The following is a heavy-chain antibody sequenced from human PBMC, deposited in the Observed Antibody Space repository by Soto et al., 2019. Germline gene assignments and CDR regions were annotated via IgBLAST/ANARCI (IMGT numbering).Heavy chain of an antibody. Sequence: EVQLVESGGGLVQPGGSLRLSCAASGFTFSAHYMDWVRQAPGKGLEWVGRIKNKANSYTKEYAASVEGRFTISREDSQNSLYLQINSLKTEDAAVYYCARVSLVGPSGGRYFDYWGQGSQVAVSS. V-gene: IGHV3-72*01. D-gene: IGHD1-26*01. CDR2: IKNKANSYTK. CDR3: ARVSLVGPSGGRYFDY. J-gene: IGHJ4*02. CDR1: GFTFSAHY.